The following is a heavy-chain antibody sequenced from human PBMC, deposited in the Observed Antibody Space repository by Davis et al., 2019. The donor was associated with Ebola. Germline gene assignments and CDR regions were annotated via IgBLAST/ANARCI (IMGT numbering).Heavy chain of an antibody. J-gene: IGHJ4*02. V-gene: IGHV5-10-1*01. CDR3: ARHQFYYDSSGYQDD. Sequence: GESLKISCKGSGYSFTSYWISWVRQMPGKGLEWMGRIDPSDSYTNYSPSFQGHVTISADKSISTAYLQWSSLKASDTAMYYCARHQFYYDSSGYQDDWGQGTLVTVSS. CDR1: GYSFTSYW. CDR2: IDPSDSYT. D-gene: IGHD3-22*01.